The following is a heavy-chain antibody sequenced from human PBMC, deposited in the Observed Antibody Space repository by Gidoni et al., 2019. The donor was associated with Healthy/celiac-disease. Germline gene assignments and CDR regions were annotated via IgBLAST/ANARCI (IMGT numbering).Heavy chain of an antibody. D-gene: IGHD6-19*01. V-gene: IGHV3-30-3*01. J-gene: IGHJ4*02. CDR3: AREGQWLELNFDY. CDR2: ISYDVSNK. Sequence: QVQLVESGGGVVKPGRSLRLPCAASGFTFSSYAMHWVRQAPGKGLEWVAVISYDVSNKYYADSVKGRFTISRDNSKNTLYLQMNSLRAEDTAVYYCAREGQWLELNFDYWGQGTLVTVSS. CDR1: GFTFSSYA.